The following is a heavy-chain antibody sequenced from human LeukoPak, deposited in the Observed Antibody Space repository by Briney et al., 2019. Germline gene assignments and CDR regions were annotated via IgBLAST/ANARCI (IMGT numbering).Heavy chain of an antibody. CDR3: ARDRGSLEYDY. Sequence: GGSLRLSCGAFGFTFSTYAMSWVRQAPGKGLEWVSGISDSGGSRHFADSVKGRFTISRDNSKNSLYLQMNSLRAEDTAVYYCARDRGSLEYDYWGQGTLVTVSS. V-gene: IGHV3-23*01. CDR1: GFTFSTYA. CDR2: ISDSGGSR. J-gene: IGHJ4*02. D-gene: IGHD1-26*01.